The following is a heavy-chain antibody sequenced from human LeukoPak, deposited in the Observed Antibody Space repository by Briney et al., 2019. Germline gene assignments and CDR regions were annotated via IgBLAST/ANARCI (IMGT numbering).Heavy chain of an antibody. Sequence: SETLSLXCTVSGGSISSFYWSWIRRPPGKGLEWIGYIYYSGSTNYNPSLQSRVTISVDTSKNQFSLKLSSVTAADSAVYYCARRVGGTTFFDHWGQGTLVTVSS. J-gene: IGHJ4*02. CDR1: GGSISSFY. D-gene: IGHD1-26*01. V-gene: IGHV4-59*01. CDR3: ARRVGGTTFFDH. CDR2: IYYSGST.